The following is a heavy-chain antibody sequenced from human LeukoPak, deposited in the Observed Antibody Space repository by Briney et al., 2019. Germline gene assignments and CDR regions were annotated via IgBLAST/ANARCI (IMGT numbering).Heavy chain of an antibody. Sequence: ASVKVSCKASGYTFTTYGISWVRQAPGQGLEWMGWISTYNGNTNYAQKVQGRVSMTTDTSTRTAYMELRSLRSDDTAVYYCATASRGPAAGSGYWGQGTLVIVSS. CDR3: ATASRGPAAGSGY. CDR2: ISTYNGNT. CDR1: GYTFTTYG. J-gene: IGHJ4*02. D-gene: IGHD6-13*01. V-gene: IGHV1-18*01.